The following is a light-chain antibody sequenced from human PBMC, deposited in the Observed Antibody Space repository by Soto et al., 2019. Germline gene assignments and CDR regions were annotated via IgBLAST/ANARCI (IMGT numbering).Light chain of an antibody. CDR2: EDN. J-gene: IGLJ2*01. CDR3: QSSDTRNQV. CDR1: SGNIARNY. Sequence: NFMLTQPHSVSESPGKTVTISCTRSSGNIARNYVQWYQQRPGSAPTTVIFEDNQRPSGVPDRFSGSIDSSSNSASLTISGLRAEDEADYYCQSSDTRNQVFGGGTQLT. V-gene: IGLV6-57*03.